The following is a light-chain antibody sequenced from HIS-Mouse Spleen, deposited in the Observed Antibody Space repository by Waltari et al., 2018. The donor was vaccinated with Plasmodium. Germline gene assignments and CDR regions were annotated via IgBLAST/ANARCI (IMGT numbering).Light chain of an antibody. CDR2: AAS. J-gene: IGKJ2*01. CDR3: QQYDSYPYT. Sequence: AIRMTQSPSSLSASTGDRVTITGRVRQGISGYLAWYTQKPGKAPKLLIYAASTLQSGVPSSVSGSGSGTDFTLTISCLQSEDFATYYCQQYDSYPYTFGQGTKLEIK. V-gene: IGKV1-8*01. CDR1: QGISGY.